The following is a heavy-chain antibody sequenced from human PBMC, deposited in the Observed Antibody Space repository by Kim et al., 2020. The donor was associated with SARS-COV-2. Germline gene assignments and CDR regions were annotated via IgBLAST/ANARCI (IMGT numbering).Heavy chain of an antibody. CDR2: SNAGNGNT. Sequence: ASVKVSCKASGYTFTTYPIHWVRQAPGRRLEWMGWSNAGNGNTKYSQKFQGRVTITSDTSASTAYMELSSLRSEDTAVYYCARDYYDNSARFAFDIWGQGTMVTVSS. CDR3: ARDYYDNSARFAFDI. CDR1: GYTFTTYP. V-gene: IGHV1-3*01. J-gene: IGHJ3*02. D-gene: IGHD3-22*01.